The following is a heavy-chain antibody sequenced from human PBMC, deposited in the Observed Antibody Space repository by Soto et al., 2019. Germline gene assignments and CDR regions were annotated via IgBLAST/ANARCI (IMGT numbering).Heavy chain of an antibody. CDR3: ARGQYSGYDTPGYYFDY. CDR1: GGSISSGGYY. D-gene: IGHD5-12*01. V-gene: IGHV4-31*03. Sequence: QVKLQESGPGLVKPSQTLSLTCPVSGGSISSGGYYWSWIRQHQGKGLEWIGYIYYSGSTYYNPSLKSRVTISVDTSKNQFSLKLSSVTAADTAVYYCARGQYSGYDTPGYYFDYWGQGTLVTVSS. J-gene: IGHJ4*02. CDR2: IYYSGST.